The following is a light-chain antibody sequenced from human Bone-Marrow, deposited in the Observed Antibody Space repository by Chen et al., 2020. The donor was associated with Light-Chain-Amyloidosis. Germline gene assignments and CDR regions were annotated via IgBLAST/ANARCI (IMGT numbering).Light chain of an antibody. CDR2: EVT. J-gene: IGLJ1*01. V-gene: IGLV2-14*01. CDR3: GSYTSPNTPV. Sequence: QSALTQPASVSGSPGQSITISCTGTSSDVGGDNHVSWYQQHPDKAPKLMSYEVTNRPSWVPDRFSGGKSDNTASLTIAGLHTEGDAHYFCGSYTSPNTPVCGSGSRVTV. CDR1: SSDVGGDNH.